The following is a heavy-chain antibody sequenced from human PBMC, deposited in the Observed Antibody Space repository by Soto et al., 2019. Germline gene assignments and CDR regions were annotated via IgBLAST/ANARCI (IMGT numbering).Heavy chain of an antibody. CDR2: IIPIFGTA. CDR3: AREGCSGGSCWETDYYYGMDV. D-gene: IGHD2-15*01. CDR1: GGTFSSYA. Sequence: GASVKVSCKASGGTFSSYAISWVRQAPGQGLEWMGGIIPIFGTANYAQKFQGRVTITADESTSTAYMELSSLRSEDTAVYYCAREGCSGGSCWETDYYYGMDVWGQGTTVTVS. J-gene: IGHJ6*02. V-gene: IGHV1-69*13.